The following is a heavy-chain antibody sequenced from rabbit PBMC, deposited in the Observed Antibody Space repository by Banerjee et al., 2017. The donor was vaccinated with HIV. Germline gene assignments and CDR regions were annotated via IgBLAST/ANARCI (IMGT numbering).Heavy chain of an antibody. CDR3: ARKDNGYSGFKL. CDR2: IGTGSGNT. Sequence: QEQLEESGGDLVKPEGSLTLTCKASGFDFSNNYVMCWVRQAPGKGLEWIACIGTGSGNTYYASWAKGRFTISKTSSTTVTLQMTSLTAADTATYFCARKDNGYSGFKLWGQGTLVTVS. D-gene: IGHD1-1*01. CDR1: GFDFSNNYV. V-gene: IGHV1S45*01. J-gene: IGHJ4*01.